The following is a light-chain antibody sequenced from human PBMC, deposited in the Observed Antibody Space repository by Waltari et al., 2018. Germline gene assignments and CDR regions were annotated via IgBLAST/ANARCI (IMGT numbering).Light chain of an antibody. CDR3: GTWDNSMRRV. Sequence: QSVLTQPPSVSAAPGPKVTISCSGSSSDLGNNFVSWYQQFPGAAPKLLIYENNKRPSGIPDRFSGSKSGTSATLGITGLQTGDEADYYCGTWDNSMRRVFGGGTKLTVL. V-gene: IGLV1-51*02. J-gene: IGLJ3*02. CDR2: ENN. CDR1: SSDLGNNF.